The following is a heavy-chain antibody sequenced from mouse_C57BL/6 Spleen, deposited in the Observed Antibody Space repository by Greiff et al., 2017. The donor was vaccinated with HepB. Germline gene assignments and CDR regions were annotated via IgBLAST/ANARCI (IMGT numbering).Heavy chain of an antibody. D-gene: IGHD4-1*01. CDR1: GFTFSSYA. CDR3: AREGNWDLYYFDY. Sequence: DVKLVESGGGLVKPGGSLKLSCAASGFTFSSYAMSWVRQTPEKRLEWVATISDGGSYTYYPDNVKGRFTISRDNAKNNLYLQMSHLKSEDTAMYYCAREGNWDLYYFDYWGQGTTLTVSS. V-gene: IGHV5-4*01. J-gene: IGHJ2*01. CDR2: ISDGGSYT.